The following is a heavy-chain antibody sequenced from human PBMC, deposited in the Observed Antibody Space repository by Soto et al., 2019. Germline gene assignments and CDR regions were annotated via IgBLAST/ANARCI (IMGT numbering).Heavy chain of an antibody. CDR3: AKDLVQLWLRRGDAFDI. Sequence: EVQLLESGGGLVQPGGSLRLSCAASGFTFSSYAMSWVRQAPGKGLEWVSAISGSGGSTYYADSAKGRFTISRDNSKNTLYLQMNSLRAEDTAVYYCAKDLVQLWLRRGDAFDIWGQGTMVTVSS. D-gene: IGHD5-18*01. CDR1: GFTFSSYA. V-gene: IGHV3-23*01. J-gene: IGHJ3*02. CDR2: ISGSGGST.